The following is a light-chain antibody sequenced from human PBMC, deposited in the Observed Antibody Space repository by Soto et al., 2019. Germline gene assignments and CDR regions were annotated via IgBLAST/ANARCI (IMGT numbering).Light chain of an antibody. Sequence: DIQMTQSPSTLSVSVGDRVTITCRASQSISSWLAWYQQKPGKAPKLLIYDASSLESGVPSRFSGSGSGTEFTLTISSLQPDDFATYYCQQYNSCPYTFGQGTKLEIK. CDR3: QQYNSCPYT. CDR1: QSISSW. J-gene: IGKJ2*01. V-gene: IGKV1-5*01. CDR2: DAS.